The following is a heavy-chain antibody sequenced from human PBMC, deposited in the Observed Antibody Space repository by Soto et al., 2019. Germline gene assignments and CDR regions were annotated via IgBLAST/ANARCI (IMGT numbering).Heavy chain of an antibody. CDR2: ISGSGGST. D-gene: IGHD2-2*01. V-gene: IGHV3-23*01. Sequence: GGSLRLSCAASGFTFNSYAISWVRQAPGKGLEWVSSISGSGGSTYYADSVKGRFTISRDNSKNTLYLQMNSPRAEDTAVYYCAKVSETSSPGPLDYWGQGTLVTVSS. J-gene: IGHJ4*02. CDR3: AKVSETSSPGPLDY. CDR1: GFTFNSYA.